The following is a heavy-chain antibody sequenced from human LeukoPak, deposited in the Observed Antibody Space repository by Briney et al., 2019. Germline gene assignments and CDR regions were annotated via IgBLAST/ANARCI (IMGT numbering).Heavy chain of an antibody. CDR1: GGSISSYY. D-gene: IGHD3-22*01. CDR2: IYYSGST. CDR3: ARGRFGYYYDSSGYYEIDY. J-gene: IGHJ4*02. Sequence: PSETLSLTCTVSGGSISSYYWSWIRQPPGKGLEWIGYIYYSGSTNYNPSLKSRVTISVDTSKNQFSLKLSSVTAADTAVYYCARGRFGYYYDSSGYYEIDYWGQGTLVTVS. V-gene: IGHV4-59*01.